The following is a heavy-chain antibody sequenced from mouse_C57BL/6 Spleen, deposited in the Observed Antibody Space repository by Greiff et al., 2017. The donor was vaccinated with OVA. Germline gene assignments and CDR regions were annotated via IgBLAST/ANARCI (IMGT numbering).Heavy chain of an antibody. V-gene: IGHV1-53*01. CDR2: INPSNGGT. CDR3: ASMVTAPYWYFDV. J-gene: IGHJ1*03. D-gene: IGHD2-2*01. CDR1: GYTFTSYW. Sequence: QVQLQQPGAELVMPGASVKLSCKASGYTFTSYWMHWVKQRPGQGLEWIGNINPSNGGTNYNEKFKSKATLTVDKSSSTAYMQLSSLTSEDSAVYYCASMVTAPYWYFDVWGTGTTVTVSS.